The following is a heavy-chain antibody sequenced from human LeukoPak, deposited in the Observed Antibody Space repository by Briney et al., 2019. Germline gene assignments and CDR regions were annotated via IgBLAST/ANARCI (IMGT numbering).Heavy chain of an antibody. CDR1: GFPFSSYD. V-gene: IGHV3-23*01. CDR2: ISGTGDNS. J-gene: IGHJ3*02. Sequence: GGSLRLSCAASGFPFSSYDMNWVRQAAGKGLEWVSQISGTGDNSDYADSVKGRFTISRDNSKRTLYLQLDNLRVEDTAIYYCPFPAPHWLVRGAFDIWGQGTVVTVSS. CDR3: PFPAPHWLVRGAFDI. D-gene: IGHD6-19*01.